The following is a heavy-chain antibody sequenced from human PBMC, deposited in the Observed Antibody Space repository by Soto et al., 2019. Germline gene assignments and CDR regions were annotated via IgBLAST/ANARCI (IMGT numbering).Heavy chain of an antibody. V-gene: IGHV4-59*01. D-gene: IGHD5-18*01. CDR1: GGSISSYY. Sequence: QVQLQESGPGLVKPSETLSLTCTVSGGSISSYYWSWIRQPPGKGLEWIGYIYYSGSTNYNPSLKSRVTISVDTSKNQFSLKLSSVTAADTAVYYCASADTAMYDYWGQGTLVTVSS. CDR2: IYYSGST. CDR3: ASADTAMYDY. J-gene: IGHJ4*02.